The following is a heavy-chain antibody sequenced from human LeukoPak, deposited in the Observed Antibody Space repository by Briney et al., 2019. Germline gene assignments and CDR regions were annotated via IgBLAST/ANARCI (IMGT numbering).Heavy chain of an antibody. CDR2: IYYSGST. J-gene: IGHJ4*02. V-gene: IGHV4-30-4*02. CDR3: ARVVGATWARFDY. D-gene: IGHD1-26*01. Sequence: SETLSLTCTVSGGSISSGDYYWSWIRQPPGKGLEGIGYIYYSGSTYYNPSLKSRVTISVDTSKNQFSLKLSSVTAADTAVYYCARVVGATWARFDYWGQGTLVTVSS. CDR1: GGSISSGDYY.